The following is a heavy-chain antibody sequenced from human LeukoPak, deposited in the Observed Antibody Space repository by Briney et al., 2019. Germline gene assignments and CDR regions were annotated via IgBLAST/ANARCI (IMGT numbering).Heavy chain of an antibody. V-gene: IGHV3-21*01. Sequence: GGSLRLSCAASGFTFSSYSMNWVRQAPGEGLEWVSSISSLSTYIYYADSVKGRFTISRDNAKNSLYLQMNSLRAADTAVYYCARGPPQIVATRGGGYDYWGQGTLVTVSS. CDR3: ARGPPQIVATRGGGYDY. CDR1: GFTFSSYS. J-gene: IGHJ4*02. CDR2: ISSLSTYI. D-gene: IGHD5-12*01.